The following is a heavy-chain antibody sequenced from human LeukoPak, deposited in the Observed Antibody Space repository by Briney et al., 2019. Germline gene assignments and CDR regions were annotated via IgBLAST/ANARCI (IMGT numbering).Heavy chain of an antibody. Sequence: PSETLSLTCTVSGGAISSYYWSWIRQPPGKGLEWIGHIYYSGSTNYNPSLKSRVTISVDTSKNQFSLELSSVTAADTAVYYCARDSGYYDSSGSYDYWGQGTLVTVSS. CDR2: IYYSGST. CDR3: ARDSGYYDSSGSYDY. D-gene: IGHD3-22*01. V-gene: IGHV4-59*01. CDR1: GGAISSYY. J-gene: IGHJ4*02.